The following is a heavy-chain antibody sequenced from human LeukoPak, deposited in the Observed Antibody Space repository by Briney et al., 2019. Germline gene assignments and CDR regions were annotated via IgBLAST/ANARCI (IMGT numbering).Heavy chain of an antibody. Sequence: SETLSLTCTVSGGSISSSYSYWGWIRQPPGKGLEWIGNIYYSGSTYYSPSLTSRVTVSVDTSKNQFSLKLSSVTAADTAVYYCARPGESFWSGGSYAFDIWGQGTMVTVSS. CDR3: ARPGESFWSGGSYAFDI. CDR2: IYYSGST. CDR1: GGSISSSYSY. D-gene: IGHD3-3*01. V-gene: IGHV4-39*07. J-gene: IGHJ3*02.